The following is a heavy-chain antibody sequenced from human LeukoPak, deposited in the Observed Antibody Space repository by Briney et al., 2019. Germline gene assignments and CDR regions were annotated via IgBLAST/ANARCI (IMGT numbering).Heavy chain of an antibody. CDR3: AREPPGY. V-gene: IGHV4-61*02. CDR2: IYTKGGA. Sequence: SQTQSLTCTFSGGSVTRGHDYWNWIRQPAGKGLEWIGRIYTKGGASYNPSLKSRVTISIDASKNQFSLKLSSVTAADTAVYYCAREPPGYWGQGILVTVSS. J-gene: IGHJ4*02. CDR1: GGSVTRGHDY.